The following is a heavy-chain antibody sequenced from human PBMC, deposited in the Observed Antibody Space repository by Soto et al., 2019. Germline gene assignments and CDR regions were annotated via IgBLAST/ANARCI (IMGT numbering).Heavy chain of an antibody. D-gene: IGHD3-3*01. J-gene: IGHJ4*02. Sequence: QVQLVESGGGVVQPGRSLRLSCAASGFTFSSYGMHWVRQAPGKGLEWVAVIWYDGSNKYYADSVKGRFTISRDNSKNTLYLQMNSLRAEDTAVYYCARDEPRKDLEWLYRSNDPDGLIWGQGTLVTVSS. CDR1: GFTFSSYG. CDR2: IWYDGSNK. CDR3: ARDEPRKDLEWLYRSNDPDGLI. V-gene: IGHV3-33*01.